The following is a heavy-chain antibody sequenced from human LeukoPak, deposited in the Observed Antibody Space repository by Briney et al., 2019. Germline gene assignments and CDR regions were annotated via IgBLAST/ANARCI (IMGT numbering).Heavy chain of an antibody. Sequence: SETLSLTCTVSGGSISSYYWSWIRQPPGKGLEWIGYIYYSGSTNYNPSLKSRVTISVDTSKNQFSLKLSSVTAADTAVYYCARDLHGSGARFDYWGQGTLVTVSS. CDR2: IYYSGST. J-gene: IGHJ4*02. CDR3: ARDLHGSGARFDY. D-gene: IGHD3-10*01. CDR1: GGSISSYY. V-gene: IGHV4-59*01.